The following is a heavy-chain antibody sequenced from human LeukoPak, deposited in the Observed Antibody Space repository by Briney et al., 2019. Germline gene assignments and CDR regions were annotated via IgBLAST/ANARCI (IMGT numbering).Heavy chain of an antibody. CDR3: ARDRMGYSSSWYAY. CDR2: INPNSGGT. J-gene: IGHJ4*02. V-gene: IGHV1-2*02. D-gene: IGHD6-13*01. CDR1: GYTLTGYY. Sequence: GASVKVSCKASGYTLTGYYMHWVRQAPGQGLEWMGWINPNSGGTNYAQKFQGRVTMTRDTSISTAYMELSRLRSDDTAVYYCARDRMGYSSSWYAYWGQGTLVTVSS.